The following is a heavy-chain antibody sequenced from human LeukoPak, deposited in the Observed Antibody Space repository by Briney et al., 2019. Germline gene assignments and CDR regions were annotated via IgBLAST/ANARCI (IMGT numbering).Heavy chain of an antibody. CDR2: ISGSGGST. D-gene: IGHD5-18*01. V-gene: IGHV3-23*01. CDR3: AKGGNGYSYGYFDY. Sequence: PGGSLRLSCAASGFIFSSYAMSWVRQAPGKGLEWVSTISGSGGSTYYADSVKGRFTISRDNSKNTLYLQMNSLRTEDTAVYYCAKGGNGYSYGYFDYWGQGTLVTVSS. CDR1: GFIFSSYA. J-gene: IGHJ4*02.